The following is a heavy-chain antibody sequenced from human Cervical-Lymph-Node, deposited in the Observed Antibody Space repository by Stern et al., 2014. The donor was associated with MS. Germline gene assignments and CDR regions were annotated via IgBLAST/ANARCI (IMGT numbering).Heavy chain of an antibody. CDR3: ARVAMTSLDY. CDR2: INPRGGSP. V-gene: IGHV1-46*03. CDR1: GYTFTRYY. Sequence: VQLVESGAEVKKPGASVKVSCKASGYTFTRYYIHWVRQAPGQGLECLAIINPRGGSPRYAQKFQGIPTMTRATSTSPVYMELSSLRSEDTAVYYCARVAMTSLDYWGQGTLVTVSS. J-gene: IGHJ4*02.